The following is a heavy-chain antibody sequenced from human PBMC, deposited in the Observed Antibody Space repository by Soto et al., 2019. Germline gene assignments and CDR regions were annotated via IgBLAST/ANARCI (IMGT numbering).Heavy chain of an antibody. CDR3: VNSLLWFEYLLFDH. Sequence: EVQLLESGGGLVQPGGSLRLSCAASGFTFSSHAMSWVRQAPGKGLEWVSTVRDNGGSTYYADSVKGRFTISRDDSKNTLDLQMNGLRADDTAIYYCVNSLLWFEYLLFDHWGQGTLVTVSS. CDR1: GFTFSSHA. CDR2: VRDNGGST. J-gene: IGHJ4*02. V-gene: IGHV3-23*01. D-gene: IGHD3-10*01.